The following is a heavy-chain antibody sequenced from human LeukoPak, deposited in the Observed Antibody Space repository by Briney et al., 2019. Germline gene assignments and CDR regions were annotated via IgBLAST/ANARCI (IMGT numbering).Heavy chain of an antibody. CDR2: ISHDGSSK. CDR1: GFTFSSYG. Sequence: PGRSLRLSCAASGFTFSSYGMHWVRQAPGKGLKWVAVISHDGSSKDYADSVKGRFTISRDNSKNTLNLQMSSLRADDTAVYYCAKAVPSSYYGSGSYWDAFDIWGQGTMVTVS. V-gene: IGHV3-30*18. D-gene: IGHD3-10*01. CDR3: AKAVPSSYYGSGSYWDAFDI. J-gene: IGHJ3*02.